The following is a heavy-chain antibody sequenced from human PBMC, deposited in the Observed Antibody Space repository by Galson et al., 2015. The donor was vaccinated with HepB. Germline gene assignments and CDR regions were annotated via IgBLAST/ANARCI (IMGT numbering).Heavy chain of an antibody. CDR2: ANSEGNIV. J-gene: IGHJ6*02. D-gene: IGHD1-26*01. Sequence: SLRLSCAASGFTFSLYWIHWVRQTPGKGLVWVSAANSEGNIVKYADSVKGRLTISRDKAKNTVYLQMDSLRAEDTAVYYCAGLGGTFGVDVWGQGTTVTVSS. V-gene: IGHV3-74*03. CDR3: AGLGGTFGVDV. CDR1: GFTFSLYW.